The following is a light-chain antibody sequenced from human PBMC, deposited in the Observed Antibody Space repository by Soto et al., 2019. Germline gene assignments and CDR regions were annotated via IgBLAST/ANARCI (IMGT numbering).Light chain of an antibody. Sequence: QSVLTQPASVSGSPGQSITISCTGTSSDGGSYNLVSWYQQHPGKAPKLMIHEGSKRPSGVSSRFSGSKSGNTASLTISGLQAEDEADYYCCSYAGSSTYVFGPGTRSPS. J-gene: IGLJ1*01. CDR2: EGS. CDR1: SSDGGSYNL. V-gene: IGLV2-23*01. CDR3: CSYAGSSTYV.